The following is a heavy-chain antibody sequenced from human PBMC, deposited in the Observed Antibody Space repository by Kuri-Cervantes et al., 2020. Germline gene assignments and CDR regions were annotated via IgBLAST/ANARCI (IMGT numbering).Heavy chain of an antibody. V-gene: IGHV3-30-3*01. CDR2: ISYDGSNK. CDR1: GFTFSSYA. J-gene: IGHJ6*04. D-gene: IGHD3-3*01. CDR3: TTHTRDTPDF. Sequence: GGSLRLSCAASGFTFSSYAMHWVRQAPGKGLEWVAVISYDGSNKYYADSVKGRFTISRDNSKNTLYLQMNNLRVEDTAIYYCTTHTRDTPDFWGIGTTVTVSS.